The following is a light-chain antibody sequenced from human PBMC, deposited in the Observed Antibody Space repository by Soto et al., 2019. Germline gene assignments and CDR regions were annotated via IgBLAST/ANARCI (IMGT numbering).Light chain of an antibody. CDR1: SSDVGGYNY. CDR3: CSYAGSYTYVV. J-gene: IGLJ3*02. Sequence: QSVLTQHASVSGSPGQSITISCTGTSSDVGGYNYVSWYQQHPGKAPKLMIYEVSNRPSWVSNRFSGSKSGNTASLTISGLQAEDEADYYCCSYAGSYTYVVFGGGTKLTVL. CDR2: EVS. V-gene: IGLV2-14*01.